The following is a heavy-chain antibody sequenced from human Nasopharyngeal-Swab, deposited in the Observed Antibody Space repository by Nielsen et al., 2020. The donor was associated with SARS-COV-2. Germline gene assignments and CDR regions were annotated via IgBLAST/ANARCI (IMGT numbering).Heavy chain of an antibody. CDR3: ARKYCNGDCYFDY. V-gene: IGHV4-34*01. CDR1: GGSFSGYY. D-gene: IGHD2-21*02. Sequence: SETLSLTCAVYGGSFSGYYWSWIRQSPGKGLEWIGEISRSGRTNYNPSLNSRVTISLDTSKNQFSLRLSSVTAADTAVYYCARKYCNGDCYFDYWGQGTLVTVSS. CDR2: ISRSGRT. J-gene: IGHJ4*02.